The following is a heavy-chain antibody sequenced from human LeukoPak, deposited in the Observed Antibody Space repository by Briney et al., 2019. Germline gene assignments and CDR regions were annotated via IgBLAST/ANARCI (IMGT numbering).Heavy chain of an antibody. Sequence: GEALQISFKGSGCRFTSYWIGWVRQMPGKGVGWMGIIYPGDSDTRYSPSFQGQVTISADKSITTAYLQWSSLKASDSAMYYCARSVVVGDFDYWGQGTLVTVSS. J-gene: IGHJ4*02. CDR3: ARSVVVGDFDY. V-gene: IGHV5-51*01. CDR2: IYPGDSDT. D-gene: IGHD3-22*01. CDR1: GCRFTSYW.